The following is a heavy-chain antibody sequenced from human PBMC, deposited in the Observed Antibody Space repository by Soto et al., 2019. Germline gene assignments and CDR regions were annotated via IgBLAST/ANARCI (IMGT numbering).Heavy chain of an antibody. CDR1: GFTFSSFW. CDR3: ARDGARVTIFGVVYPV. Sequence: ESGGDLVQSGGSLRLSCSASGFTFSSFWMSWVRQAPGKGLEWVANIKQDGSEKYYMDSLKGRFTISRDNAKNSLYMQMNSLTVEDTAVYYCARDGARVTIFGVVYPVWGQGTLVAVSS. J-gene: IGHJ4*02. V-gene: IGHV3-7*01. D-gene: IGHD3-3*01. CDR2: IKQDGSEK.